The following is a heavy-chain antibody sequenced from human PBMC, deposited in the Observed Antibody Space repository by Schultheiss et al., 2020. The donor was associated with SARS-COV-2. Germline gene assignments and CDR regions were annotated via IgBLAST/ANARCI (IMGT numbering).Heavy chain of an antibody. J-gene: IGHJ4*02. Sequence: SETLSLTCTVSGGSISSYYWSWIRQPPGKGLEWIGYIYYSGSTNYNPSLKSRVTISVDTSKNQFSLKLSSVTAADTAVYYCARGQGGNQSYYFDYWGQGTLVTVSS. CDR2: IYYSGST. CDR3: ARGQGGNQSYYFDY. CDR1: GGSISSYY. V-gene: IGHV4-59*08. D-gene: IGHD4-23*01.